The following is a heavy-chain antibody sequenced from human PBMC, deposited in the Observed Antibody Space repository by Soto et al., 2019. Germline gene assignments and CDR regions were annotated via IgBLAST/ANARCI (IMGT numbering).Heavy chain of an antibody. Sequence: QVQLQESGPGLVKPSQTLSLTCTVSGGSISSGDYYWSWIRQPPGKGLEWIGYIYYSGSTYYNPSPKSRVTIPVDTSMNQFTLKLSSVTAADTAVYSRASTRDGYTFYGYWGQGTLVTVSS. V-gene: IGHV4-30-4*01. CDR1: GGSISSGDYY. D-gene: IGHD1-1*01. CDR3: ASTRDGYTFYGY. CDR2: IYYSGST. J-gene: IGHJ4*02.